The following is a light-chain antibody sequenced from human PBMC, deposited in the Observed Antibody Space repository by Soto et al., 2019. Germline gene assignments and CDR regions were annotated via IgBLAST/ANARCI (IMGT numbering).Light chain of an antibody. CDR2: DVS. J-gene: IGLJ2*01. V-gene: IGLV2-14*01. CDR3: SSYTSSSTPVV. CDR1: SSDVGGYNY. Sequence: QSALTQPASVSGSPGQSITISCTGTSSDVGGYNYVSWYQQHPGKAPKLMIYDVSNRPSGVSNRFSGSKSGNTASLTISGLQAEDEDDYYCSSYTSSSTPVVFGGGTKFTVL.